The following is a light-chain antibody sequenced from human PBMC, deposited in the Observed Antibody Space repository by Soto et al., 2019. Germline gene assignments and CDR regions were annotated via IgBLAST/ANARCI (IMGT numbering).Light chain of an antibody. V-gene: IGKV1-8*01. J-gene: IGKJ4*01. CDR1: QGIISY. CDR2: AAS. CDR3: QKYNTAPLT. Sequence: IRLTQSPCALSASTVGSVTSTCRASQGIISYLAWYQQKPGKAPKLLIYAASTLQSGVPSRFSGSGYGTEFTLTISNLQPEDVATYYCQKYNTAPLTFGGGTKVDI.